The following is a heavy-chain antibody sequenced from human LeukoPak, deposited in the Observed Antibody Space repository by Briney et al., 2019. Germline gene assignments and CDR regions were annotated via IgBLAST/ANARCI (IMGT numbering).Heavy chain of an antibody. CDR1: GFTFSSYW. V-gene: IGHV3-74*01. Sequence: GGSLRLSCAASGFTFSSYWMDWVRQAPGKGLVWVSRINTDGSSTRYADSVKGRFTISRDNAKNTLNLQMNSLRAEDTAVYYCARVTYDSSGYYYGPFDYWGQGTLVTVSS. D-gene: IGHD3-22*01. CDR3: ARVTYDSSGYYYGPFDY. CDR2: INTDGSST. J-gene: IGHJ4*02.